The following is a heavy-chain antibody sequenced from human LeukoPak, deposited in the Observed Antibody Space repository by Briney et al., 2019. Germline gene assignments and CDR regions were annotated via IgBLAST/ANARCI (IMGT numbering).Heavy chain of an antibody. Sequence: KPSETLSLTCTVSGGSISSYYWSWIRQPPGKGLEWIGYIYYSGSTNYNPSLKSRVTISVDTSKNQFSLKLSSVTAADTAVYYCARHYYYDSSMVSYYYYGMDVWGQGTTVTVSS. CDR3: ARHYYYDSSMVSYYYYGMDV. J-gene: IGHJ6*02. V-gene: IGHV4-59*08. CDR1: GGSISSYY. CDR2: IYYSGST. D-gene: IGHD3-22*01.